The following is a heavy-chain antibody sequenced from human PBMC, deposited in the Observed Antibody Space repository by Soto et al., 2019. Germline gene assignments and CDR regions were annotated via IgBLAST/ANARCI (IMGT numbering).Heavy chain of an antibody. CDR1: GVSIGSHF. J-gene: IGHJ3*02. D-gene: IGHD2-15*01. V-gene: IGHV4-59*11. Sequence: QVQLQESGPRLVKPSETLSLTCSVSGVSIGSHFWSWIRQAPGKGLELVGYIYHTVNTNYNPALKRRVTISMDTSENQLSLQLSSVTAADTAVYYCARLQYTVVTALDIWGQGTIVTVSS. CDR2: IYHTVNT. CDR3: ARLQYTVVTALDI.